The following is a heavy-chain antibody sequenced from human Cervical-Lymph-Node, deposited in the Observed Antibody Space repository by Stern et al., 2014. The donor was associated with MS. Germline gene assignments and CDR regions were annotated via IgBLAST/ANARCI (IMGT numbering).Heavy chain of an antibody. CDR2: ITARPISA. D-gene: IGHD3-3*01. CDR3: ADGGPAHLAVGSGYT. CDR1: GFTFSYYA. J-gene: IGHJ4*02. V-gene: IGHV3-23*01. Sequence: EVQLLESGGGLVQPGGSLRLSCAASGFTFSYYAMTWVRQAPGKGLEWVSAITARPISAYYADSVKGRFTISRDNSKDVVYLQMNGLRVDDTAVYYCADGGPAHLAVGSGYTWGQGTLVTVSS.